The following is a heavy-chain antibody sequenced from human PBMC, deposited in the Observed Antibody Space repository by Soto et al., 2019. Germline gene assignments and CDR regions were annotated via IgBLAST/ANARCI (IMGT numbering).Heavy chain of an antibody. D-gene: IGHD6-13*01. CDR1: GDSVSSNSAA. CDR3: ARDKRGSSWSGDAFDI. CDR2: TYYRSKWYN. V-gene: IGHV6-1*01. J-gene: IGHJ3*02. Sequence: PSQTLSLTCAISGDSVSSNSAAWNWIRQSPSRGLEWLGRTYYRSKWYNDYAVSVKSRITINPDTSKNQFSRQLNSVTPEDTAVYYCARDKRGSSWSGDAFDIWGQGTMVTVSS.